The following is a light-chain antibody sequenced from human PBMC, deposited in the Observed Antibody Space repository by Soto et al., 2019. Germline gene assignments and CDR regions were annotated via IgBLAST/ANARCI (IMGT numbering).Light chain of an antibody. J-gene: IGLJ3*02. Sequence: QSVLTQPASVSGSPGQSITISCTGTSSDVGGYNYVSWYQQHPGKAPKLMIYDVSNRPSGVSNRFSGSKSGNTASLTISGLQAEDEAEYYCSSYTSSSTVAVFGGGTKLTVL. CDR1: SSDVGGYNY. CDR2: DVS. CDR3: SSYTSSSTVAV. V-gene: IGLV2-14*01.